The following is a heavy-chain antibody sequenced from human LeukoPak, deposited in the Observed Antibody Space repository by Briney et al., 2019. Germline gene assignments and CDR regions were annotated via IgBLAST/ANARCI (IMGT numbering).Heavy chain of an antibody. CDR3: ARGSVGDTDFDY. D-gene: IGHD1-26*01. CDR1: GGSISSGSYY. J-gene: IGHJ4*02. Sequence: ASETLSLTCTVSGGSISSGSYYWSWIRQPAGKGLEWIGRIYISGNTNYNPSLKSRVTISVYTSKNQFSLKLSSVTAAATALYYCARGSVGDTDFDYWGQGTLVTVSS. V-gene: IGHV4-61*02. CDR2: IYISGNT.